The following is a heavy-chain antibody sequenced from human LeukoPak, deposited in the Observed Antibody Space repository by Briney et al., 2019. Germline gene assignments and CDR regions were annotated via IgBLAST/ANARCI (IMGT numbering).Heavy chain of an antibody. V-gene: IGHV3-30-3*01. CDR3: ARAYHDPVLGVAGTKVDLVDYYYYYMDV. J-gene: IGHJ6*03. CDR2: ISYDGSNK. Sequence: GGSLRLSCAASGFTFSSYAMHWVRQAPGKGLEWVAVISYDGSNKYYADSVKGRFTISRDNSKNTLYLQMNSLRAEDTAVYYCARAYHDPVLGVAGTKVDLVDYYYYYMDVWGKGTTVTVSS. D-gene: IGHD6-19*01. CDR1: GFTFSSYA.